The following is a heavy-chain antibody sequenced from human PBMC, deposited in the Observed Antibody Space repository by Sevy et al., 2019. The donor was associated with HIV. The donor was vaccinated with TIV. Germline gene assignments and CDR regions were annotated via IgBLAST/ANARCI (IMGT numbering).Heavy chain of an antibody. CDR1: GFTFSSYG. V-gene: IGHV3-33*01. CDR3: ARYDIYEYYFDY. D-gene: IGHD3-9*01. J-gene: IGHJ4*02. Sequence: GGSLRLSCAASGFTFSSYGMHWVRQAPGKGLEWVAVIWYDGSNKYYADSVKGRFTISRDNSKNTLYLQMNSLRAEDTAVYYCARYDIYEYYFDYWGQGTLVTDSS. CDR2: IWYDGSNK.